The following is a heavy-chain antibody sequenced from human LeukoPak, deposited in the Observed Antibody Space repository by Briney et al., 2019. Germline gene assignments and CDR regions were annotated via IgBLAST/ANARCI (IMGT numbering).Heavy chain of an antibody. Sequence: ASVKVSCKASGYTFTIYGISWVRQAPGQGLEWMGWISAYNGNTNYAQNLQGRVTMTTDTSTSTAYMELRSLRSDDTAVYYCARDGIVVVPATFNYYYSGMDVWGQGTTVTVSS. V-gene: IGHV1-18*01. D-gene: IGHD2-2*01. CDR2: ISAYNGNT. CDR1: GYTFTIYG. CDR3: ARDGIVVVPATFNYYYSGMDV. J-gene: IGHJ6*02.